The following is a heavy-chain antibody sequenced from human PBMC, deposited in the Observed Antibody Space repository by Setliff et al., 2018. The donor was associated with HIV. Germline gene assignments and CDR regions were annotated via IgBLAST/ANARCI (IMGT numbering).Heavy chain of an antibody. V-gene: IGHV4-30-4*08. D-gene: IGHD3-22*01. Sequence: SETLSLTCTVSGGSISSGNYYWSWIRQPAGKGLEWIGHIHYSGSTYFNPSLKSRVSISTDTSKNQFSLKLTSVTAADTAVYYCASRDTSRYFDDYWGQGTLVTVSS. J-gene: IGHJ4*02. CDR3: ASRDTSRYFDDY. CDR2: IHYSGST. CDR1: GGSISSGNYY.